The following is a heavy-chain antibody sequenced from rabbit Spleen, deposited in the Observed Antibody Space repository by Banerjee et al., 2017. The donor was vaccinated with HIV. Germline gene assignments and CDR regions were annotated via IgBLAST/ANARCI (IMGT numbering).Heavy chain of an antibody. CDR3: ARDLAAWNSGSYAFNL. CDR1: GFSFSGGYV. CDR2: IYNGDGST. Sequence: QSLEESGGGLVKPEGSLTLTCTASGFSFSGGYVMCWVRQAPGKGPEFIACIYNGDGSTYYASWVNGRFTVSKTSSTTVTLRMTSLTGADTATYFCARDLAAWNSGSYAFNLWGPGTLVTV. V-gene: IGHV1S40*01. J-gene: IGHJ4*01. D-gene: IGHD1-1*01.